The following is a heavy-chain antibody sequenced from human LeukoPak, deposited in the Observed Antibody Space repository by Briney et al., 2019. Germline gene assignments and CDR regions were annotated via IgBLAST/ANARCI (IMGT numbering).Heavy chain of an antibody. J-gene: IGHJ5*02. CDR3: ARDVGGSAASRFDP. Sequence: PSQTLSLTCTVSGGSISSGSYYWSWIRQPAGKGLEWIGRIYTSGSTNYNPSLKSRVTMSVDTSKNQFSLKLSSVTAADTAVYYCARDVGGSAASRFDPWGQGTLVTVSS. V-gene: IGHV4-61*02. CDR1: GGSISSGSYY. D-gene: IGHD3-10*01. CDR2: IYTSGST.